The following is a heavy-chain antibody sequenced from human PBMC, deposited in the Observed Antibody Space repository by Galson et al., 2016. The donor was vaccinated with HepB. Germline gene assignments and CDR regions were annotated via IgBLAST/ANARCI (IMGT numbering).Heavy chain of an antibody. CDR2: IYSKADGGTT. V-gene: IGHV3-15*01. CDR1: GFTFSNAW. CDR3: APAKRDSSLEY. Sequence: SLRLSCAGSGFTFSNAWMTWVRQAPGKGLEWLGRIYSKADGGTTDYGAPVKGRFTISRDDSTDTVYLQMNSLKTEDTAVYYCAPAKRDSSLEYWGQGTLVTVSS. D-gene: IGHD4-11*01. J-gene: IGHJ4*02.